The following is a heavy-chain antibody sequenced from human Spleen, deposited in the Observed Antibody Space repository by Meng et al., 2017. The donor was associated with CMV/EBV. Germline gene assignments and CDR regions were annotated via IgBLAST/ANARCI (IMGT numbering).Heavy chain of an antibody. CDR1: GGSFSGYY. J-gene: IGHJ1*01. V-gene: IGHV4-34*01. CDR2: INHSGST. Sequence: GQHTEGGAGLLKASGTLALTGAVYGGSFSGYYWSWIRQPPGKGLEWIGEINHSGSTNYNPSLKSRVTISVDTSKNQFSLKLSSVTAADTAVYYCARLDCSGGSCYPIGYFQHWGQGTLVTVPS. D-gene: IGHD2-15*01. CDR3: ARLDCSGGSCYPIGYFQH.